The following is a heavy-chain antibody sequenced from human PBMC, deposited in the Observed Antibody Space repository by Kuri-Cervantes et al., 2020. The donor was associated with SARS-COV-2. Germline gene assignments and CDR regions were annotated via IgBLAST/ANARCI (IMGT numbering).Heavy chain of an antibody. J-gene: IGHJ4*02. CDR2: ISSSSSYI. Sequence: LSLTCTVSGGSISSGDYYWSWIRQAPGKGLEWVSSISSSSSYIYYADSVKGRFTISRDNVKNSLYLQMNSLRAEDTAVYYCARDRYSSSCFDYWGQGTLVTVSS. CDR3: ARDRYSSSCFDY. CDR1: GGSISSGDYY. D-gene: IGHD6-13*01. V-gene: IGHV3-11*06.